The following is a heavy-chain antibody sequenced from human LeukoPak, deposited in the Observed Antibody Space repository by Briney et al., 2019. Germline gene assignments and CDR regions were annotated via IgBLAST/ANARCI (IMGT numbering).Heavy chain of an antibody. CDR2: IYYSGST. CDR1: GGSISSSNYY. D-gene: IGHD3-16*02. J-gene: IGHJ4*02. V-gene: IGHV4-39*07. CDR3: ARSGRVDDYVWGSYRVFDY. Sequence: PSETLSLTCTVSGGSISSSNYYWGWIRQPPGKGLEWIGSIYYSGSTYYSPSLKSRVTISVDTSKNQFSLKLSSVTAADTAVYYCARSGRVDDYVWGSYRVFDYWGQGTLVTVSS.